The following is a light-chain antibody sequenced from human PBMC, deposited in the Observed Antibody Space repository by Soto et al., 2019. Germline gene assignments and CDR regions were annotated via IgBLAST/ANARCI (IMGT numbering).Light chain of an antibody. CDR1: QGISNF. CDR3: QKYSSVIT. V-gene: IGKV1-27*01. CDR2: AAS. Sequence: DIQMTQSPSSLTASVGDRVTITCRASQGISNFLAWYQQKPGKVPKLLISAASTLQSGVPSRFSGSGSGTDFTLTITSLQPKDLATYYCQKYSSVITFGQGTRLEIK. J-gene: IGKJ5*01.